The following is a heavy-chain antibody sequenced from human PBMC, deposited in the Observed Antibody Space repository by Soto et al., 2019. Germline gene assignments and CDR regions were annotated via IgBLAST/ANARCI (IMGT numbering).Heavy chain of an antibody. V-gene: IGHV4-31*03. J-gene: IGHJ4*02. CDR1: VGSISSGGYY. Sequence: QVQLQESGPGLVKPSQTLSLTCTVSVGSISSGGYYWSWIRQHPGKGLEWIGYIYYSGSTYYNPSLKSRVTISVDTSKNQFSLKLSSVTAADTAVYYWARGRAAGRWELPFDYWGQGTLVTVSS. D-gene: IGHD1-26*01. CDR2: IYYSGST. CDR3: ARGRAAGRWELPFDY.